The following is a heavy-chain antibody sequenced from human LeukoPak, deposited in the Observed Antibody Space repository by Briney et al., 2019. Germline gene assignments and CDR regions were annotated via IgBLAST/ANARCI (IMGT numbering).Heavy chain of an antibody. D-gene: IGHD2-8*01. Sequence: GGSLRLSCTASGFPFNMFGIHWVRQAPGQGLDWVSGLSRGGGSTNYADSVKGRFTISRDYSKNMVFLQMNSLRPEDTAVYYCAKEQRIRHCSEGVCMEGYYFDYWGQGSLVTVSS. CDR3: AKEQRIRHCSEGVCMEGYYFDY. CDR2: LSRGGGST. J-gene: IGHJ4*02. V-gene: IGHV3-23*01. CDR1: GFPFNMFG.